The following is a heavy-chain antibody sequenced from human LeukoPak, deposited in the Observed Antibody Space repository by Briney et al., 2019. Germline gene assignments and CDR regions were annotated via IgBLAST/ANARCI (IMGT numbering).Heavy chain of an antibody. CDR1: GGSISSGGYS. J-gene: IGHJ6*02. CDR3: ARGSDSSGYHYYYYGMDV. CDR2: IYHSGST. Sequence: SETLSLTCAVSGGSISSGGYSWSWIRQPPGKGLEWLGYIYHSGSTYYNPSLKSRVTISVDRSKNQFSLKLSSVTAADTAVYYCARGSDSSGYHYYYYGMDVWGQGTRSPSP. D-gene: IGHD3-22*01. V-gene: IGHV4-30-2*01.